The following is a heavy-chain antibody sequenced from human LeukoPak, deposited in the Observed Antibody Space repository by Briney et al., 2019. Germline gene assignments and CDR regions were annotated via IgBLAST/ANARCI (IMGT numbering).Heavy chain of an antibody. CDR1: GFTFSSYW. CDR2: IKQDGSEK. J-gene: IGHJ4*02. V-gene: IGHV3-7*03. Sequence: GGSLRLSCAASGFTFSSYWMSWVRQAPGKGLEWVAHIKQDGSEKYYVDSVKGRFTISRDNAKNSLYLQMNSLRAEDTAVYYCARGRSGMVIVYWGQGTLVTVSS. CDR3: ARGRSGMVIVY. D-gene: IGHD5-18*01.